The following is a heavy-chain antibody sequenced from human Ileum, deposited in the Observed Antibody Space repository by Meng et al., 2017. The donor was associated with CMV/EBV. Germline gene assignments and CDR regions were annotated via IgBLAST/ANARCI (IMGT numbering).Heavy chain of an antibody. CDR3: ARQGKPHVWGYFDL. D-gene: IGHD3-16*01. V-gene: IGHV4-34*01. J-gene: IGHJ5*02. Sequence: SETLSLTCAVYGASFTDYFWNWFRQTPGKGLEWIGEVHFGGSGSYNPSLKSRLTISMDTSKNQFSLNLNSVTAADTAVYYCARQGKPHVWGYFDLWGQGTLVTVSS. CDR2: VHFGGSG. CDR1: GASFTDYF.